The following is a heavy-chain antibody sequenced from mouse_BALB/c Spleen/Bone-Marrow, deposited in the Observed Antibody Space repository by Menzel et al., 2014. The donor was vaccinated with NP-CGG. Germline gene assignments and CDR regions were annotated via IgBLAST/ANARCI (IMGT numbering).Heavy chain of an antibody. D-gene: IGHD2-13*01. Sequence: EMKVVESGGGLVQPGGSLKLSCAASGFTFSNYGMSWVRQTPDKRLDLVATINSNGGTTYYPDSVKGRFTISRDNAKNTLYLQMSSLKSEDTAMYFCARGLYYVAYGPGFAYWGQGTLVTVSA. J-gene: IGHJ3*01. CDR1: GFTFSNYG. CDR2: INSNGGTT. V-gene: IGHV5-6-3*01. CDR3: ARGLYYVAYGPGFAY.